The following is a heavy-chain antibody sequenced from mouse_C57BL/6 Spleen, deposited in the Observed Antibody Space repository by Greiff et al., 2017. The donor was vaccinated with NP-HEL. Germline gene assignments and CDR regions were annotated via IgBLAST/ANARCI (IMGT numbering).Heavy chain of an antibody. CDR2: IYPGDGDT. CDR3: AMTFAY. J-gene: IGHJ3*01. Sequence: VQLQQSGPELVKPGASVKISCKASGYAFSSSWMNWVKQRPGQGLEWIGRIYPGDGDTNYNGKFKGKATLTADKSSSTAYMQLSSLTSEDSAVYFCAMTFAYWGQGTLVTVSA. CDR1: GYAFSSSW. V-gene: IGHV1-82*01.